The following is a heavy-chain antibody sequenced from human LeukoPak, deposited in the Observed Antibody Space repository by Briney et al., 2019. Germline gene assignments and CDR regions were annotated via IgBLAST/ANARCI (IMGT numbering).Heavy chain of an antibody. J-gene: IGHJ6*03. Sequence: SVKVSCKASGGTFSSYAISWVRQAPGQGLEWMGGIIPIFGTANYAQKFQGRVTITADKSTSTAYMELSSLRSEDTAVYYCARDRVCSGGSCYSGQGHYYYYMDVWGKGTTVTVSS. CDR1: GGTFSSYA. CDR3: ARDRVCSGGSCYSGQGHYYYYMDV. CDR2: IIPIFGTA. D-gene: IGHD2-15*01. V-gene: IGHV1-69*06.